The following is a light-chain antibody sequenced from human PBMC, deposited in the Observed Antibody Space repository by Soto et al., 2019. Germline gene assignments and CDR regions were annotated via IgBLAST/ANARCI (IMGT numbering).Light chain of an antibody. CDR1: SSDVGSYNL. Sequence: QSVLTQPASVSGSPGQSITISCTGTSSDVGSYNLVSWYQHHPGKAPKLMIYVVGKRPSGVPSRFSGSKSGNTASLTISGLQAEDEADYYCCSYAGSGTPYVFGTGTKVTVL. V-gene: IGLV2-23*02. CDR2: VVG. J-gene: IGLJ1*01. CDR3: CSYAGSGTPYV.